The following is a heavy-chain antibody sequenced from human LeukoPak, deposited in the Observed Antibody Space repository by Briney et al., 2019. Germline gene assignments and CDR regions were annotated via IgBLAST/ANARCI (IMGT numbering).Heavy chain of an antibody. CDR1: GFTFNNYG. D-gene: IGHD5-18*01. CDR3: ARDRGVDTAMVNWFDP. Sequence: GGSLRLSCAASGFTFNNYGMSWVRQAPGKGLEWVSAISGGGVTTYYADSVKGRFTISRDNAKNSLYLQMNSLRAEDTALYYCARDRGVDTAMVNWFDPWGQGTLVTVSS. CDR2: ISGGGVTT. V-gene: IGHV3-23*01. J-gene: IGHJ5*02.